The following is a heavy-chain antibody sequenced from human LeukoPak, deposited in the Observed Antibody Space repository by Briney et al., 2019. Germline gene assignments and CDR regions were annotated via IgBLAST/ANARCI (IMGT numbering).Heavy chain of an antibody. V-gene: IGHV1-46*01. J-gene: IGHJ4*02. CDR2: ISPSGGST. Sequence: ASVKVSCKAFGYTFTSNYMHWVRQAPGQGPEWMGVISPSGGSTSYAQKFQGRVTMTRDMSTSTVYMELSSLRSEDTAVYYCARVYPRYSSSWYLRYWGQGTLVTVSS. CDR3: ARVYPRYSSSWYLRY. D-gene: IGHD6-13*01. CDR1: GYTFTSNY.